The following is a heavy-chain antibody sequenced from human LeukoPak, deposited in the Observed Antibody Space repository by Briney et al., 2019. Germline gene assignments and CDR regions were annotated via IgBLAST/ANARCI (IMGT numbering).Heavy chain of an antibody. CDR2: ISGSGGST. CDR1: GFTFSSYA. CDR3: AKVPYSGSYLFFDY. Sequence: GGSLRLSCAASGFTFSSYAMSWVRQAPGKGLEWVSAISGSGGSTYYADSVKGRFTISRDNSKNTLYLQVNSLRAEDTAVYYCAKVPYSGSYLFFDYWGQGTLVTVSS. D-gene: IGHD1-26*01. V-gene: IGHV3-23*01. J-gene: IGHJ4*02.